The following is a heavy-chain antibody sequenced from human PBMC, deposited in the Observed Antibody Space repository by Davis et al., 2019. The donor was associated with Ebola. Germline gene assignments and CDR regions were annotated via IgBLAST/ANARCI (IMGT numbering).Heavy chain of an antibody. J-gene: IGHJ5*02. CDR3: ARDLIPIFSVHKFDP. CDR2: ISAYNGNT. Sequence: AASVKVSCKASGYTFTSYAMHWVRQAPGQRLEWMGWISAYNGNTNYAQKLQGRVTMTRDTSISTAYMEVRSLRSEDTAVYYCARDLIPIFSVHKFDPWGQGTLVTVSS. CDR1: GYTFTSYA. D-gene: IGHD3-9*01. V-gene: IGHV1-3*01.